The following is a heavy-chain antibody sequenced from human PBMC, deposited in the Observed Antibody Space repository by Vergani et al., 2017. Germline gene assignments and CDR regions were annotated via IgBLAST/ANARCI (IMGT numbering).Heavy chain of an antibody. D-gene: IGHD2-2*01. CDR3: AGDQDTVEVRAAPYYGDYYGLDV. CDR2: ISASNGNT. J-gene: IGHJ6*02. Sequence: QVQLVQSGAEVKKPGASVKVSCKASGYTFTSYGISWVRQAPGQGLEWMGLISASNGNTNYAQKLQGRVTMTTDTSTSTAYMELRSLRSDDTAVYYCAGDQDTVEVRAAPYYGDYYGLDVWGQGTMVTVSS. V-gene: IGHV1-18*04. CDR1: GYTFTSYG.